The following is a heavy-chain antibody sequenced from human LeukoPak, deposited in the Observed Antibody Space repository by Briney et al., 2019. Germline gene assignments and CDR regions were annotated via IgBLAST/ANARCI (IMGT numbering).Heavy chain of an antibody. Sequence: SETLSLTCTVSGGSISTYYWGWIRQPPGKGLEWIGNIYYSGSTYYKPSLKSRVTISLDTPKNQFSLKLSSVTAADTAVYYCARDVPLVVITTFVDYWGQGTLFTVSS. CDR3: ARDVPLVVITTFVDY. J-gene: IGHJ4*02. D-gene: IGHD3-22*01. V-gene: IGHV4-39*07. CDR1: GGSISTYY. CDR2: IYYSGST.